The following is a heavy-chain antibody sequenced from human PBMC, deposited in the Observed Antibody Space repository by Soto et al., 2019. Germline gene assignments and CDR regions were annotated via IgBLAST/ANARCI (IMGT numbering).Heavy chain of an antibody. D-gene: IGHD4-4*01. Sequence: GSLRLSCAASGFTFSSYGMHWVRQAPGKGLKWVAVISYDGSNKYYADSVKGRFTISRDNSKNTLYLQMNSLRAEDTAVYYCAKAGSNYELYYYYYMDVWGKGTTVTVSS. V-gene: IGHV3-30*18. CDR3: AKAGSNYELYYYYYMDV. CDR1: GFTFSSYG. CDR2: ISYDGSNK. J-gene: IGHJ6*03.